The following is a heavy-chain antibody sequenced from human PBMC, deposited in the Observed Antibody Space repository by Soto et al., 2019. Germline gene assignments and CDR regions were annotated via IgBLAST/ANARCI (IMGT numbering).Heavy chain of an antibody. CDR1: GFTFSTYN. Sequence: PGGSLRLSCAASGFTFSTYNMNWVRQAPGKGLEWVSSISSSSSYIYYADSVKGRFTISRDSAKNSLYLQMNSLRTEDTAVYYCARGYYYDTKFPSGGMDVWGQGTTVTVSS. V-gene: IGHV3-21*01. J-gene: IGHJ6*02. CDR3: ARGYYYDTKFPSGGMDV. CDR2: ISSSSSYI. D-gene: IGHD3-22*01.